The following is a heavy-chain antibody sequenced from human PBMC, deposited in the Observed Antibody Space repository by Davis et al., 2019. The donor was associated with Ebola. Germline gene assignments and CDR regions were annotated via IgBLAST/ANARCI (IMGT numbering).Heavy chain of an antibody. CDR2: IITDNGNR. CDR1: GYTFTSYG. D-gene: IGHD2-15*01. J-gene: IGHJ6*02. CDR3: AREIVVVVAVYSYYYYGMDV. V-gene: IGHV1-18*04. Sequence: ASVKVSCKASGYTFTSYGISWVRQAPGQGLEWMGWIITDNGNRNYAQKFQGRVTMTRDTSTSTVYMELSSLRSEDTAVYYCAREIVVVVAVYSYYYYGMDVWGQGTTVTVSS.